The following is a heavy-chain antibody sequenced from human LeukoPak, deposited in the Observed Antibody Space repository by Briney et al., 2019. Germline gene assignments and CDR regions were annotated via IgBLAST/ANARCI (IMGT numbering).Heavy chain of an antibody. D-gene: IGHD3-22*01. CDR3: ARSRHASWLFSS. Sequence: SETLSLTCPVSGYAIISGGFSWNWIRQPPGKGLEWIGCIYDRGPAHYNPSLKSRFTISVDRPKNQFFLNVTSLTAADTAVYYCARSRHASWLFSSWGQGTLVVVSS. CDR2: IYDRGPA. V-gene: IGHV4-30-2*01. CDR1: GYAIISGGFS. J-gene: IGHJ5*02.